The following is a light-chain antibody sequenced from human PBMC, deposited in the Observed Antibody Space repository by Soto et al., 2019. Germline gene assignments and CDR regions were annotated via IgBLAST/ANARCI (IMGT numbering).Light chain of an antibody. CDR1: SGDVGAFNY. V-gene: IGLV2-14*03. CDR3: TSYTTGSTRYV. Sequence: QSVLTQPASVSGSPGQSITISCTGTSGDVGAFNYVSWFQQHPGRAPKLLIYDVSSRPSGVSDRFSGSKSGNTASLSISGLQAEDEADYHCTSYTTGSTRYVFGTGTKLTVL. J-gene: IGLJ1*01. CDR2: DVS.